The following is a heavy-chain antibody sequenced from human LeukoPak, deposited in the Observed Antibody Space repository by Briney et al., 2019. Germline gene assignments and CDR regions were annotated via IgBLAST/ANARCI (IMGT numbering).Heavy chain of an antibody. CDR1: GYTFTAYY. CDR2: INPNSGGT. CDR3: ARGPLYCSGGSCYDDY. Sequence: GASVKVSCKASGYTFTAYYMHRVRQAPGQGLEWMGWINPNSGGTNYVQKFQGRVTMTRDTSITTAYMELNGLRSDDTAVYYCARGPLYCSGGSCYDDYWGQGTLVTVSS. J-gene: IGHJ4*02. D-gene: IGHD2-15*01. V-gene: IGHV1-2*02.